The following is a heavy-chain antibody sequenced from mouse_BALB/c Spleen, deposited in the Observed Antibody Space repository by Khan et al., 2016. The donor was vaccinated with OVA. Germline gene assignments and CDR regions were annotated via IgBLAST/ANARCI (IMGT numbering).Heavy chain of an antibody. J-gene: IGHJ3*01. V-gene: IGHV5-6-5*01. CDR3: ARDYWFTY. Sequence: EVELVESGGDLVKPGGSLKLSCAASGFTFSNYAMSWVRQTPEKRLEWVASISSGGTTYFPDSVKGRFTISRDNGRNILYLKMSSLRSEDTAMYYWARDYWFTYWGQGNLVTVSA. CDR2: ISSGGTT. CDR1: GFTFSNYA.